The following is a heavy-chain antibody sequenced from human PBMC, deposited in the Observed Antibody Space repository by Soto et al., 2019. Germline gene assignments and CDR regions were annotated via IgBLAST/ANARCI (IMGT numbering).Heavy chain of an antibody. Sequence: QITLKESGPTLVKPTQTLTLTCTFSGFSLSTSGVGVGWIRQPPGKALEWLALIYWDDDKRYSPSLKSRLTITKDTSKNQVVLTMTNMDPVDTATYYCAQSGTGDGYNSFGFDYWGQGTLVTVSS. CDR3: AQSGTGDGYNSFGFDY. CDR2: IYWDDDK. V-gene: IGHV2-5*02. D-gene: IGHD5-12*01. CDR1: GFSLSTSGVG. J-gene: IGHJ4*02.